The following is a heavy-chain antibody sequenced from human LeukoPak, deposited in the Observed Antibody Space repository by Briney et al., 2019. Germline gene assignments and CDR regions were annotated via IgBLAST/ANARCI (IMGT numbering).Heavy chain of an antibody. CDR3: ARVGGSGSYRSYYYMGV. Sequence: ASVKVSCKASGYTFTSYYMHWVRQAPGQGLEWMGIINPSGGSTSYAQKFQGRVTMTRDTSTSTVYMELSSLRSEDTAVYYCARVGGSGSYRSYYYMGVWGKGTTVTVSS. D-gene: IGHD3-10*01. V-gene: IGHV1-46*01. CDR1: GYTFTSYY. J-gene: IGHJ6*03. CDR2: INPSGGST.